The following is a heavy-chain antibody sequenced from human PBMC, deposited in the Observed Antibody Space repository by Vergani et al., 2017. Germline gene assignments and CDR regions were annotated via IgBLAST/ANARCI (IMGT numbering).Heavy chain of an antibody. D-gene: IGHD3-10*01. CDR3: ARCHGFLHYFDY. Sequence: QLQLQESGPGLVKPSATLSLTCSVSGASIRSSNYYWGWIRQPPGKGLEWIASIYYSGSTYYNPSLKSRVTISVDTSKNQFSLKLSSVTAADTAVYFCARCHGFLHYFDYWDQGTLVAVSA. CDR2: IYYSGST. J-gene: IGHJ4*02. V-gene: IGHV4-39*01. CDR1: GASIRSSNYY.